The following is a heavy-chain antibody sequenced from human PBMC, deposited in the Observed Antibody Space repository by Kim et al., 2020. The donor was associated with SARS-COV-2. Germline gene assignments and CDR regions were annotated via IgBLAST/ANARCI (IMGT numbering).Heavy chain of an antibody. CDR3: ASDILSVTTVYYYGMDV. D-gene: IGHD4-4*01. J-gene: IGHJ6*02. CDR2: ISWSGSSI. V-gene: IGHV3-11*01. Sequence: GGSLRLSCAASGFTFDDYYMSWIRQAPGKGLEWVAYISWSGSSIDYADSVKGRFTISTDNAKNSLYLQMNSLRAEDTAVYYCASDILSVTTVYYYGMDVWFQASRPTV. CDR1: GFTFDDYY.